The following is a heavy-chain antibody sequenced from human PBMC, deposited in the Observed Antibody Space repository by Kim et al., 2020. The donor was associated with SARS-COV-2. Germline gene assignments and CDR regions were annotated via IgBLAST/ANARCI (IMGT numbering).Heavy chain of an antibody. Sequence: SVKVSCKASGGTFSSYAISWVRQAPGQGLEWMGGIIPIFGTANYAQKFQGRVTITADESTSTAYMELSSLRSEDTAVYYCAREELDEVTMVRENAFDIWGQGTMVTVSS. CDR3: AREELDEVTMVRENAFDI. V-gene: IGHV1-69*13. CDR2: IIPIFGTA. D-gene: IGHD3-10*01. CDR1: GGTFSSYA. J-gene: IGHJ3*02.